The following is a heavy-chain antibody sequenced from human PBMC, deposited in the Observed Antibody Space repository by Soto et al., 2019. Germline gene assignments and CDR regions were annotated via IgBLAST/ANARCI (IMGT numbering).Heavy chain of an antibody. Sequence: EVQLVESGGGLVQPGGSLSLSCAASGFTFSSYWMSWVRQAPGKGLEWVANIKQDGSGKYYVDSVKGRFTISRDNGKNSLYLQINSLRAEDTAVYYCARHVITETTYYFDYWGQGSLVTVFS. CDR2: IKQDGSGK. CDR1: GFTFSSYW. D-gene: IGHD1-20*01. V-gene: IGHV3-7*01. CDR3: ARHVITETTYYFDY. J-gene: IGHJ4*02.